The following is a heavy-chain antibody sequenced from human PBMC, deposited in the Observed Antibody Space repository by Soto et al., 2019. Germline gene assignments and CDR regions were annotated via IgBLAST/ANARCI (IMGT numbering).Heavy chain of an antibody. D-gene: IGHD4-4*01. J-gene: IGHJ6*02. CDR2: IIPIFGTA. Sequence: SVKVSCKASGGTFSRYAISWVRQAPGQGLEWMGGIIPIFGTANYAQKFQGRVTITADESTSTAYMELSSLRSEDTAVYYCARARWICCNSDSHYYYGMDFWGQGTTVTVSS. CDR1: GGTFSRYA. CDR3: ARARWICCNSDSHYYYGMDF. V-gene: IGHV1-69*13.